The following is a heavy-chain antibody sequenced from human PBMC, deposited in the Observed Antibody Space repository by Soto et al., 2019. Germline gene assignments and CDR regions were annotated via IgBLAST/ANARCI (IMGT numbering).Heavy chain of an antibody. CDR3: ASKGSGVAFDA. J-gene: IGHJ3*01. CDR1: GYIFTDYY. Sequence: ASVKVSCKASGYIFTDYYLHWVRQAPGQGLEWMGWINPATGATKYKQNFEGRLSLTRDTSKSTGFMDLSRLKSDDSATYYCASKGSGVAFDAWAQGTLVTVSS. CDR2: INPATGAT. D-gene: IGHD3-10*01. V-gene: IGHV1-2*02.